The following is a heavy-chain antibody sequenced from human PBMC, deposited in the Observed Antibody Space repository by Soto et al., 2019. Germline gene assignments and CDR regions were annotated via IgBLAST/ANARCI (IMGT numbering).Heavy chain of an antibody. CDR1: GYTFTSYY. V-gene: IGHV1-46*01. D-gene: IGHD3-9*01. Sequence: ASVKVSCKASGYTFTSYYMHWVRQAPGQGLEWMGIINPSGGSTSYAQKFQGRVTMTRDTSTSTVYMELSSLRSEDTAVYYCARVNPRNYDILTGHHPEVFDYWGQGTLVTVSS. J-gene: IGHJ4*02. CDR3: ARVNPRNYDILTGHHPEVFDY. CDR2: INPSGGST.